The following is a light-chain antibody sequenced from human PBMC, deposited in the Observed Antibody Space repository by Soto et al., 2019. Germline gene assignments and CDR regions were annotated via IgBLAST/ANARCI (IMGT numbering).Light chain of an antibody. CDR1: QSISNW. CDR2: KAS. CDR3: QQYKST. J-gene: IGKJ2*01. Sequence: DIQMTQSPSTLSASVGDRVTITCRASQSISNWLAWYQQKPGKAPTLLIYKASSLESGVPSRFSGSGSGTEFTLTISILQPDDFATYYCQQYKSTVGQGTKVDIK. V-gene: IGKV1-5*03.